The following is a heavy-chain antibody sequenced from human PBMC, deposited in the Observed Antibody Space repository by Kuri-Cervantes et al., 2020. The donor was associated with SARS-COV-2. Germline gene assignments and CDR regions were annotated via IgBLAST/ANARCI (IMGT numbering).Heavy chain of an antibody. CDR1: GYTLTELS. D-gene: IGHD2-2*02. CDR2: FDPEDGET. Sequence: ASVKVSCKVSGYTLTELSMHWVRQAPGKGLEWMGGFDPEDGETIYAQKFQGRVTMTRDTSTSTVYMELSSLRSEDTAVYYCAREAEYCSSTSCYKRQYYFDYWGQGTLVTVSS. V-gene: IGHV1-24*01. J-gene: IGHJ4*02. CDR3: AREAEYCSSTSCYKRQYYFDY.